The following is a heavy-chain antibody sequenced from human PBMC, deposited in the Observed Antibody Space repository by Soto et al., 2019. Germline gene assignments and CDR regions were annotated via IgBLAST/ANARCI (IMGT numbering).Heavy chain of an antibody. CDR2: ISSSSSYI. V-gene: IGHV3-21*01. D-gene: IGHD1-26*01. CDR1: GFTFSSYS. J-gene: IGHJ5*02. Sequence: GGSLRLSCAASGFTFSSYSLNWVRQAPGTGLEWVSSISSSSSYIYYADSVKGRFTISRDNAKNSLYLQMNSLRAEDTAVYYCARDVGPEYSGSYYGGVNWFDPWGQGTLVTVSS. CDR3: ARDVGPEYSGSYYGGVNWFDP.